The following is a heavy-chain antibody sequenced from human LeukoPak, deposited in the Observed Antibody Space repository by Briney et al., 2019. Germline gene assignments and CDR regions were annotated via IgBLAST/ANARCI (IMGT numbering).Heavy chain of an antibody. Sequence: ASVKVSCKAPGNTFAGHNIHWMRQAPGQGLELMGWINPDRGGTDYPRQFQGRVTMTSDTSIRAAYMELSSLVSEDSAVYFCAISIQAAAIPAFDYWGQGTLVTVSS. V-gene: IGHV1-2*02. CDR1: GNTFAGHN. CDR2: INPDRGGT. CDR3: AISIQAAAIPAFDY. J-gene: IGHJ4*02. D-gene: IGHD6-25*01.